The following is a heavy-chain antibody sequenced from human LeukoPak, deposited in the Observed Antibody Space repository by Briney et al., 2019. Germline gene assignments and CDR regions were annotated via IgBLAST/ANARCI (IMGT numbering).Heavy chain of an antibody. CDR3: ARDLSDELWFGESLRDYGMDV. D-gene: IGHD3-10*01. Sequence: GASVKVSCKASGYTFTSYGISWVRQAPGQGLEWMGWISAYNGNTNHAQKLQGRVTMTTDTSTSTAYMELRSLRSDDTAVYYCARDLSDELWFGESLRDYGMDVWGQGTTVTVSS. V-gene: IGHV1-18*01. J-gene: IGHJ6*02. CDR2: ISAYNGNT. CDR1: GYTFTSYG.